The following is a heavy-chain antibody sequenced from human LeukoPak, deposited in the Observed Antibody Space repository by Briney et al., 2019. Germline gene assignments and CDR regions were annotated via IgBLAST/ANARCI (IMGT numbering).Heavy chain of an antibody. V-gene: IGHV3-49*03. D-gene: IGHD3-3*01. J-gene: IGHJ6*03. Sequence: QPGRSLRLPCTAPGFPFGDSGMNCFRPAPGKGLGGVSFIRRKAYGGTIQYAASVTGRLTISRDDYKSIAYSQMHSLKTEDTAVYYCSRAPDFDFFMDVWGKGTTVIVSS. CDR3: SRAPDFDFFMDV. CDR1: GFPFGDSG. CDR2: IRRKAYGGTI.